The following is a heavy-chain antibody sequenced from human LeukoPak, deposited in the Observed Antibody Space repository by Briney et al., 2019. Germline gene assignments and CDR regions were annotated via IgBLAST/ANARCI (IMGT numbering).Heavy chain of an antibody. J-gene: IGHJ6*02. CDR2: IYYSGST. Sequence: SQTLSLTCTVSGGSISSGNYYWSWIRQHPGKGLEWIGYIYYSGSTYYNPSLKSRVTISVDTSKNQFSLKLSSVTAADTAVYYCARFHWGDGMDVWGQGTTVAVS. D-gene: IGHD7-27*01. CDR3: ARFHWGDGMDV. CDR1: GGSISSGNYY. V-gene: IGHV4-31*03.